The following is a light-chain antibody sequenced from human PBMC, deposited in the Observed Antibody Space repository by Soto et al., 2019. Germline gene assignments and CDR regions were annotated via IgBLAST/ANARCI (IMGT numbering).Light chain of an antibody. Sequence: DMEMTQSPSSLSASVGDRVTITCRASQSISNYLNWYQHKPGKVPKLLIYAASSLQSGVPTRFSGSGSGTDFTLTINSLQPEDIATYYCQQSYGTPLTFGEATKIEIK. CDR2: AAS. CDR3: QQSYGTPLT. CDR1: QSISNY. J-gene: IGKJ4*01. V-gene: IGKV1-39*01.